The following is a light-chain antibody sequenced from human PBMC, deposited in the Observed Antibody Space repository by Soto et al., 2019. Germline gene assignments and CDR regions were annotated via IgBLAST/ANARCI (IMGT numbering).Light chain of an antibody. Sequence: IPLTQSPSSLSASVGDRVTITCRASQGISSYLAWYQQKTGTAPNLLIYAASTLQSGVPSRFSGSGSGTDFTLTISSLQPEDFATYYCQQRNSYPLTFGGGTKV. V-gene: IGKV1-9*01. CDR2: AAS. CDR3: QQRNSYPLT. J-gene: IGKJ4*01. CDR1: QGISSY.